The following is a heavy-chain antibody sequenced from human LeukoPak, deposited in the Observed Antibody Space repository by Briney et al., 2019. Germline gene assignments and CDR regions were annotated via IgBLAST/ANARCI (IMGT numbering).Heavy chain of an antibody. Sequence: GGSLSLLCAACGFTFRSYAMSWVRQAPGKGLEWVSAISGSGGSTYYADSVKGRFTISRDNSKNTLYLQMNSLRAEDMAVYYCAKDDLVVVVATFFGYCEQGRLVTVSS. V-gene: IGHV3-23*01. J-gene: IGHJ4*02. D-gene: IGHD2-15*01. CDR2: ISGSGGST. CDR3: AKDDLVVVVATFFGY. CDR1: GFTFRSYA.